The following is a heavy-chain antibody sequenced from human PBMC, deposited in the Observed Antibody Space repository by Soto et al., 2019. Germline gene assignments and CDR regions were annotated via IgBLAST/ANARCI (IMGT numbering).Heavy chain of an antibody. CDR1: GFMFRDYY. V-gene: IGHV3-11*01. CDR3: AREKYTNYVNYVDL. D-gene: IGHD3-16*01. Sequence: QVQLLESGGGLIKPGGSLRLSCAASGFMFRDYYMTWMRQAPGKGLEWISTISSSGGTTYYAASVKGRATISRDNPNNSLYLHMSVLRAEDTDLYYCAREKYTNYVNYVDLWGQGTQVTVST. J-gene: IGHJ5*02. CDR2: ISSSGGTT.